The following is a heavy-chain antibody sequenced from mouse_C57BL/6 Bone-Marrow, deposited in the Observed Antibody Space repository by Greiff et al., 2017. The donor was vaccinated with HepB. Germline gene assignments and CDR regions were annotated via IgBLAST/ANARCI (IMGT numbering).Heavy chain of an antibody. J-gene: IGHJ1*03. Sequence: VQLQQSGAELVRPGASVKLSCTASGFNIKDDYMHWVKQRPEQGLEWIGWIDPENGDTEYASKFQGKATITADTTSNTAYLQHSSLTSEDTAVYYCTTGYGSSCYWYFDVWGTGTTVTVSA. D-gene: IGHD1-1*01. CDR3: TTGYGSSCYWYFDV. V-gene: IGHV14-4*01. CDR1: GFNIKDDY. CDR2: IDPENGDT.